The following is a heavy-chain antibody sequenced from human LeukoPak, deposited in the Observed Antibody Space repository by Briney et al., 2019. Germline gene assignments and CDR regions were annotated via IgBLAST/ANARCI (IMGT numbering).Heavy chain of an antibody. CDR3: ARRAVGNSYYSYMDV. J-gene: IGHJ6*03. V-gene: IGHV1-18*01. D-gene: IGHD6-19*01. Sequence: GASVKVSCKASGYTFTSYGISWVRQAPGQGLEWMGWISAYNGNTNYAQKLQGRVTMTTDTSTSTAYMELRSLRSDDTAVYYCARRAVGNSYYSYMDVWGKGTTVTVSS. CDR1: GYTFTSYG. CDR2: ISAYNGNT.